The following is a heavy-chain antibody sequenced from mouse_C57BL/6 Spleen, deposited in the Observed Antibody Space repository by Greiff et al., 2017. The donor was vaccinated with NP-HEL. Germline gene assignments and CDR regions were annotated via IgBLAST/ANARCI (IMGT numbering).Heavy chain of an antibody. CDR2: ILPGSGST. V-gene: IGHV1-9*01. D-gene: IGHD1-1*01. CDR1: GYTFTGYW. Sequence: QVQLQQSGAELMKPGASVKLSCKATGYTFTGYWIEWVKQRPGHGLEWIGEILPGSGSTNYNEKFKGKATFTVDTSSNTAYMQLSSLTTEDSAIYYCAREEELRLDYWGQGTTLTVSS. J-gene: IGHJ2*01. CDR3: AREEELRLDY.